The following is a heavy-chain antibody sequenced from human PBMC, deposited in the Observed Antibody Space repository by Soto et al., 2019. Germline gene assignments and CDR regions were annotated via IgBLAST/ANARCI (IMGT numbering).Heavy chain of an antibody. CDR2: ISAYNGNT. CDR3: ARDVRIAVAGDAFDI. J-gene: IGHJ3*02. D-gene: IGHD6-19*01. CDR1: GYTFTSYG. Sequence: ASVKVSCKASGYTFTSYGISWVRQAPGQGLEWMGWISAYNGNTNYAQKLQGRVTMTTDTSTSTAYMELRSLRSDDTAVYYCARDVRIAVAGDAFDIWGQGTMVTVSS. V-gene: IGHV1-18*01.